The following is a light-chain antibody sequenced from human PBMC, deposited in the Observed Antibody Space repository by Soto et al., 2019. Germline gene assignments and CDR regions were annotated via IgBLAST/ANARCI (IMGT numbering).Light chain of an antibody. CDR1: SSDVGGYNY. Sequence: QSALTQPASGSGSPGQSITISCTGSSSDVGGYNYVSWYQHHPGRAPKLMIYDVSNRPSGVSNRFSGSKSGNTASLTISGLQAEDEADYHCSSYTSSSTLYVFGTGTKVTVL. CDR2: DVS. V-gene: IGLV2-14*03. CDR3: SSYTSSSTLYV. J-gene: IGLJ1*01.